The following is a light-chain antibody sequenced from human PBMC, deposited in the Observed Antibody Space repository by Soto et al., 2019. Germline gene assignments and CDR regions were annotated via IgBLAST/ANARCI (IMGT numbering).Light chain of an antibody. CDR3: QKYKSFHLT. J-gene: IGKJ3*01. CDR2: KAS. V-gene: IGKV1-5*03. Sequence: DIQMTQSPSTLSASVGDRVTITCRASQFMSVWLAWYQQKPGTAPKLLIYKASSLESGVPTRFSGSGSGTEFTLTISSLQPDASETYYCQKYKSFHLTFGTGTKGYIX. CDR1: QFMSVW.